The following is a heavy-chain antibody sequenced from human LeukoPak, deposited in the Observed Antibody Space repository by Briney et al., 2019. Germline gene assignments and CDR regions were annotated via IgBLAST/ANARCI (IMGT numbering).Heavy chain of an antibody. CDR1: GFTFSSYG. CDR2: IWYDGSNK. D-gene: IGHD6-13*01. Sequence: GGSQRLSCAASGFTFSSYGRHWVRQAPGKGLEWVAVIWYDGSNKYYADSVKGRFTISRDNSKNTLYLQMNSLRAEDTAVYYCAKGEQYSSSWNGGFDYWGQGTLVTVSS. V-gene: IGHV3-33*06. CDR3: AKGEQYSSSWNGGFDY. J-gene: IGHJ4*02.